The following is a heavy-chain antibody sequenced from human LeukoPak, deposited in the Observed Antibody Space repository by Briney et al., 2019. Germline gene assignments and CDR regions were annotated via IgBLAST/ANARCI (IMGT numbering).Heavy chain of an antibody. D-gene: IGHD6-19*01. CDR2: ISAYNGNT. CDR1: GYTFTSYG. Sequence: ASVKVSCKASGYTFTSYGISWVRQAPGQGLEWMGWISAYNGNTNYAQKLQGRVTMTTDTSTSTAYMELRSLRSDDTAVYYCARDGAIAVAGRWFDPWGQGTLVTVSS. V-gene: IGHV1-18*01. J-gene: IGHJ5*02. CDR3: ARDGAIAVAGRWFDP.